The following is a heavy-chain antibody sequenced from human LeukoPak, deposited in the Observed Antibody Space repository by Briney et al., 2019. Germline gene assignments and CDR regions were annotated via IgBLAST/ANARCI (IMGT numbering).Heavy chain of an antibody. D-gene: IGHD3-10*01. V-gene: IGHV3-9*01. J-gene: IGHJ4*02. CDR1: GFTFKDYA. CDR3: AKVPHSGILFDY. CDR2: ISWNSGTT. Sequence: GGSLRLSCTASGFTFKDYAMYWVRQAPGKGLEWVSGISWNSGTTDYADSVKGRFTVSRDNAKDSLYLQMNSLRAEDTAVYYCAKVPHSGILFDYWGQGTLVTVSS.